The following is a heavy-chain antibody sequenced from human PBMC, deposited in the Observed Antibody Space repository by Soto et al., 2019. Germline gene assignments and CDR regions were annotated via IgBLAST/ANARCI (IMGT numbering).Heavy chain of an antibody. V-gene: IGHV3-33*03. CDR2: IWYDGSNK. CDR3: ARWGCSGSNCNLNQRSYDL. CDR1: GFIFNEYG. Sequence: GGSLRLSCAASGFIFNEYGMHWVRQAPGKGLEWVAVIWYDGSNKYYTDYVKGRFTISRDNSKNTMSLQMNSLRAEDTAVYYCARWGCSGSNCNLNQRSYDLWGQGTLVTVSS. J-gene: IGHJ4*02. D-gene: IGHD2-15*01.